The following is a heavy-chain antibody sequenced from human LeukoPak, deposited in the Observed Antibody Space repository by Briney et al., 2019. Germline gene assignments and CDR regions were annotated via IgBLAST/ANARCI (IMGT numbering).Heavy chain of an antibody. CDR3: ARDVGYCSGGSCYTYYFDY. V-gene: IGHV3-21*01. J-gene: IGHJ4*02. D-gene: IGHD2-15*01. Sequence: PGGSLRLSCAASGFTSNSYSMNWVRQAPGKGLEWVSSISSSSNYIYYADSVKGRFTISRDNAKNSLYLQMNSLRAEDTAVYYCARDVGYCSGGSCYTYYFDYWGQGTLVTVSS. CDR2: ISSSSNYI. CDR1: GFTSNSYS.